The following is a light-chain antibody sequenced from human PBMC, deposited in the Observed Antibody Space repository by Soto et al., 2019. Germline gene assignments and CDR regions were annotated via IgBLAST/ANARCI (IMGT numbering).Light chain of an antibody. CDR2: EVT. J-gene: IGLJ1*01. CDR1: SSDVGSYNY. CDR3: SSYRSSSTYV. V-gene: IGLV2-14*01. Sequence: QSALTQPASVSGSPGQSITISCTGTSSDVGSYNYVSWHQQHPGQAPKLMIYEVTHRASGIPDRFSASKSGNTSSLTISGLQAGDEADYYCSSYRSSSTYVFGNGTKVTV.